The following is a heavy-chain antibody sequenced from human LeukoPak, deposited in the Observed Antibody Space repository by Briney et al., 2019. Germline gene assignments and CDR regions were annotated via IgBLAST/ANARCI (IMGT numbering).Heavy chain of an antibody. CDR2: INASNGNT. Sequence: ASVKVSCKASGYTFTSYAMHWVRQAPGQRLEWMGWINASNGNTKYSQKSQGRVTITRDTSASTAYMELSSLRSEDTAVYYCARNLANWNLHWFDPWGQGTLVTVSS. CDR3: ARNLANWNLHWFDP. CDR1: GYTFTSYA. D-gene: IGHD1-1*01. V-gene: IGHV1-3*01. J-gene: IGHJ5*02.